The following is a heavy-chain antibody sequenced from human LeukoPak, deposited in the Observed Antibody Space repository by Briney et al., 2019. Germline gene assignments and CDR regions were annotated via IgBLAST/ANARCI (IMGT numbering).Heavy chain of an antibody. Sequence: GGSLRLSCAASGFSFGSYWMHWVRQAPGTGLEWVASIKRDGSEKLYGASVRGRFTVSRDNARNSLYLNMKTLQSEDTALYYCARTGDAYSDNAGYGGFGAWGQATLVIVSS. J-gene: IGHJ5*02. CDR1: GFSFGSYW. CDR3: ARTGDAYSDNAGYGGFGA. D-gene: IGHD5-12*01. V-gene: IGHV3-7*01. CDR2: IKRDGSEK.